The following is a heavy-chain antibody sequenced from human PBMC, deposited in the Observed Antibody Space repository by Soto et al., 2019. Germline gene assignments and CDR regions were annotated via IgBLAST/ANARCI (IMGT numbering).Heavy chain of an antibody. J-gene: IGHJ6*02. D-gene: IGHD5-12*01. Sequence: KVSCKASGGTXSSYAINCVRQAPGQGLDWIGWIIPIFGTANYAQKFQGRGTITSDESTSTAYMELSSLRSEDPAVYYCASARATITGYYYYGMDVWGQGTTATVS. V-gene: IGHV1-69*01. CDR3: ASARATITGYYYYGMDV. CDR1: GGTXSSYA. CDR2: IIPIFGTA.